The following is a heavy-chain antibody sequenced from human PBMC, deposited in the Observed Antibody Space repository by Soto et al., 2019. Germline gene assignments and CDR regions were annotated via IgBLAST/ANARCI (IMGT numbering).Heavy chain of an antibody. CDR3: AREGSYKNYYYYGMDV. J-gene: IGHJ6*02. CDR1: CWSIGSWF. V-gene: IGHV4-59*01. Sequence: PETLALTCTVLCWSIGSWFRRGKGYSPGKGLEWIGYIYYSGSTNYNPSLKSRVTISVDTSKNQFSLKLSSVTAADTAVYYCAREGSYKNYYYYGMDVWGQGTTVTVS. CDR2: IYYSGST. D-gene: IGHD2-15*01.